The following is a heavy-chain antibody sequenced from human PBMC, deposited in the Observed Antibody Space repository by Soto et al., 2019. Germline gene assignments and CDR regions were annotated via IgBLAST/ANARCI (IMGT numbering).Heavy chain of an antibody. CDR2: IYYSGST. D-gene: IGHD3-16*01. CDR1: GGSISSYY. CDR3: ARDWESRMDV. Sequence: PSETLSLTCTVSGGSISSYYWNRIRQPPGKGLEWIGYIYYSGSTNNNPSLKSRVTISVDTLYLQMNSLRAEDTAVYYCARDWESRMDVWGQGTTVTVSS. V-gene: IGHV4-59*01. J-gene: IGHJ6*02.